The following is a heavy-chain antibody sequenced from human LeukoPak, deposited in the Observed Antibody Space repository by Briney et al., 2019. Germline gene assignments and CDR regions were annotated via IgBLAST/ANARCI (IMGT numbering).Heavy chain of an antibody. D-gene: IGHD1-26*01. J-gene: IGHJ4*02. CDR3: ARAEGGSPMDFDY. V-gene: IGHV3-48*04. CDR2: ISSSSSTI. Sequence: AGRSLRLACAPSGFTFSSYSMECVRQAPGKWLGWVSYISSSSSTIYYADSVKGRFTISRDNAKNSLYLQMNSLRAEDTAVYYCARAEGGSPMDFDYWGQGTLVTVSS. CDR1: GFTFSSYS.